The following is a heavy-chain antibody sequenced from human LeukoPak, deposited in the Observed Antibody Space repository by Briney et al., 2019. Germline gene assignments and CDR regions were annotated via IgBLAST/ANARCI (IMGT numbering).Heavy chain of an antibody. CDR1: GGTFSSYA. CDR2: IIPIFGTA. J-gene: IGHJ4*02. CDR3: ARGGGYGCSSTSCYTGDY. Sequence: SVKVSCKASGGTFSSYAISWVRQAPGQGLEWMGGIIPIFGTANYAQKFQGRVTITTDESTSTAYMELSSLRSDDTAVYYCARGGGYGCSSTSCYTGDYWGQGTLVTVSS. D-gene: IGHD2-2*02. V-gene: IGHV1-69*05.